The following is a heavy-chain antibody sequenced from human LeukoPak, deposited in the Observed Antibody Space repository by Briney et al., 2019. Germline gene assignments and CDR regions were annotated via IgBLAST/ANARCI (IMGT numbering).Heavy chain of an antibody. CDR2: ISGCNGNT. Sequence: ASVKVSCKASGYTFTTYNINWVRQAPGQGLEWMGWISGCNGNTNYAQKLQGRVTMTTDTSTSTAYMELRSLKSDDTAVYYCARDSAIHIAAASMIDYWGQGTLVTVSS. CDR1: GYTFTTYN. CDR3: ARDSAIHIAAASMIDY. D-gene: IGHD6-13*01. J-gene: IGHJ4*02. V-gene: IGHV1-18*01.